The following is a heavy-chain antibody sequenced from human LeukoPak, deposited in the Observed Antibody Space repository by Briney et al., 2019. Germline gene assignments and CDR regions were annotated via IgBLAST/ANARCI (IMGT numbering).Heavy chain of an antibody. Sequence: GGSLRLSCAASRLTFITYAMHWVRQAPGKGLEWVAFISFDGAIIYYADSVKGRFTISRDNSENTMYLQMNSLRLDDTATYYCARDIHGDRYFDYWGRGTLVTVSS. CDR1: RLTFITYA. CDR2: ISFDGAII. V-gene: IGHV3-30-3*01. CDR3: ARDIHGDRYFDY. J-gene: IGHJ4*02. D-gene: IGHD4-17*01.